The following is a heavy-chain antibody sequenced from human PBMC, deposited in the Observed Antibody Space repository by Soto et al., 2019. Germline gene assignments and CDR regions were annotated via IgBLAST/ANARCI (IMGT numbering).Heavy chain of an antibody. CDR3: ARENLGSGDYGDYYFDY. CDR2: IYYSGST. Sequence: QVQLQESGPGLVKPSETLSLTCTVSGGSVSSGSYYWSWIRQPPGKGLEWIGYIYYSGSTNYNPSLKGRVTISVDTSKNQFSLKLSSVTAADTAVYYCARENLGSGDYGDYYFDYWGQGTLVTVSS. J-gene: IGHJ4*02. V-gene: IGHV4-61*01. D-gene: IGHD4-17*01. CDR1: GGSVSSGSYY.